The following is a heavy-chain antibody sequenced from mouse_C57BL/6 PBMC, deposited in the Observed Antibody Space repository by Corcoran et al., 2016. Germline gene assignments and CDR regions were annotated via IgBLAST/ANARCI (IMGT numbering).Heavy chain of an antibody. J-gene: IGHJ2*01. D-gene: IGHD1-1*01. CDR2: IYPGDGDT. CDR3: ARWKGSNDYFDY. Sequence: QVLLQQSGAELVKPGASVKISGKASGYAFSSYWMNWVKQRPGKGLEWIGQIYPGDGDTNYNGKFKGKATLTADKSSSTAYMQLSSLTSEDSAVYFCARWKGSNDYFDYWGQGTTLTVSS. CDR1: GYAFSSYW. V-gene: IGHV1-80*01.